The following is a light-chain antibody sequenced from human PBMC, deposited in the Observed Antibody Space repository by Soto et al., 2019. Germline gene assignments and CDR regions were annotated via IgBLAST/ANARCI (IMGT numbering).Light chain of an antibody. CDR3: MQRIEFPWT. CDR2: TLS. J-gene: IGKJ1*01. V-gene: IGKV2-40*01. Sequence: DIVMTQTPLSLPVTPGEPASISCRSSQSLLDSDDGNTYLDWYLQKPGQSPQLLSYTLSYLASGVQDRFSGSGSGTDVTLKISRVEAEDVGVYYCMQRIEFPWTFGQGTKVEIK. CDR1: QSLLDSDDGNTY.